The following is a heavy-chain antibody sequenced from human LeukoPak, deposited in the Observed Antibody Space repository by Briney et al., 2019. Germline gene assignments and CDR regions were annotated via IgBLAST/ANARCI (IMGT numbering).Heavy chain of an antibody. CDR2: ISGSGGST. D-gene: IGHD3-22*01. V-gene: IGHV3-23*01. Sequence: GGSLRLSCAASGFTFSSYAMSWVRQAPGKGLEWFSAISGSGGSTYYADSVKGRFTISRDNSKNTLYLQMNSLRAEDTAVYYCAKDGGGYYDSSGYYVYFDYWGQGTLVTVSS. J-gene: IGHJ4*02. CDR3: AKDGGGYYDSSGYYVYFDY. CDR1: GFTFSSYA.